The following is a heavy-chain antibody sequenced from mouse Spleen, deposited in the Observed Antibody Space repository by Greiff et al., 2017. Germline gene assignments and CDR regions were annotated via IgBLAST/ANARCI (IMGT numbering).Heavy chain of an antibody. D-gene: IGHD2-4*01. CDR1: GFTFSSYA. CDR2: ISSGGSYT. J-gene: IGHJ2*01. V-gene: IGHV5-9-3*01. CDR3: ARQSIYYDYDGYYFDY. Sequence: EVMLVESGGGLVKPGGSLKLSCAASGFTFSSYAMSWVRQTPEKRLEWVATISSGGSYTYYPDSVKGRFTISRDNAKNTLYLQMSSLRSEDTAMYYCARQSIYYDYDGYYFDYWGQGTTLTVSS.